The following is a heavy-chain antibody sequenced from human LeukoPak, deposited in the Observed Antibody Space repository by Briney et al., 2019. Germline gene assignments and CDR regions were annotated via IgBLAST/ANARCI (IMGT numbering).Heavy chain of an antibody. CDR1: GFTFGNYW. CDR2: IKEDGSEK. J-gene: IGHJ6*03. V-gene: IGHV3-7*01. Sequence: PGGSLRLSCAVSGFTFGNYWMNWVRQAPGKGLEWLANIKEDGSEKNYVDSVKGRFTISRDNAKNSLYLQMNSLRAEDTAVYYCARMRYMDVWGKGTTVTVSS. CDR3: ARMRYMDV.